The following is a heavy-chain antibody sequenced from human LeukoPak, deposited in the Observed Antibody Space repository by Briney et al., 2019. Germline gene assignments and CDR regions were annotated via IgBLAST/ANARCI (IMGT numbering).Heavy chain of an antibody. D-gene: IGHD6-13*01. CDR3: AAYSSTWDY. CDR2: VNHSGST. Sequence: SETLSLTCAVYGGSFSDYYWSWIRQPPGKGLEWIGEVNHSGSTNYNPSLKSRVSISVDTSKNQFSLKLSSVTAADTAVYYCAAYSSTWDYWGQGTLVTVSS. J-gene: IGHJ4*02. V-gene: IGHV4-34*01. CDR1: GGSFSDYY.